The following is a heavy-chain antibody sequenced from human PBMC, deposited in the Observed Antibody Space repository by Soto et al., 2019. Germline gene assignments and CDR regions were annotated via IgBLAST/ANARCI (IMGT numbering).Heavy chain of an antibody. CDR3: ARRASSWYLDY. V-gene: IGHV2-5*02. CDR2: IYWDDDK. CDR1: GFSLSTSGVG. D-gene: IGHD6-13*01. Sequence: QITLKESGPTLVKPTQTLTLTCTFSGFSLSTSGVGVGWIRQPPGKALEWLALIYWDDDKRYSPSLKSRLTITKNTSKNPVVLTLTNRDPVDTASCFCARRASSWYLDYGGQGTLVTVSS. J-gene: IGHJ4*02.